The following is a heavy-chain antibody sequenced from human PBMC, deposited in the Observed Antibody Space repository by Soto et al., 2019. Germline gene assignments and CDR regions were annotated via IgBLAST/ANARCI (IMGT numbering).Heavy chain of an antibody. V-gene: IGHV3-48*02. CDR1: GFTFSSYS. Sequence: GESLKISCVASGFTFSSYSMNWVRQAPGKGLEWVSYISSSSSTIYYADSVKGRFTISRDNAKNSLYLQMNSLRDEDTAVYYCAREGGSSARPDYYYYGMDVWGQGTTVTVSS. J-gene: IGHJ6*02. CDR2: ISSSSSTI. CDR3: AREGGSSARPDYYYYGMDV. D-gene: IGHD6-25*01.